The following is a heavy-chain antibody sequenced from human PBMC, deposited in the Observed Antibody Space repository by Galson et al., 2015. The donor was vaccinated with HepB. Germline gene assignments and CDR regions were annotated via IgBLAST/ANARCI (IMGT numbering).Heavy chain of an antibody. V-gene: IGHV1-18*01. J-gene: IGHJ4*02. Sequence: SVKVSCKAYGYAFTNNAITWVRQAPGQGLQWVGWISTYNGNTNYAENLQGRVTLTTDTSTATAYMELRSLRSDDTALYYCARDLNIWGTSRMRPPGLDYWGQGTLVTVSS. CDR3: ARDLNIWGTSRMRPPGLDY. CDR2: ISTYNGNT. CDR1: GYAFTNNA. D-gene: IGHD3-16*02.